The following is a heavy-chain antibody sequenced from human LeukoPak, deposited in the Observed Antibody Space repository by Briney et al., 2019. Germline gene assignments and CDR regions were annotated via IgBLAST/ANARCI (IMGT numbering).Heavy chain of an antibody. Sequence: SETLSLTCAVYGGSFSNYYWSWIRQPPGKGLGWIGEINHSGSTNYNPSLKSRVTISVDTPKNQFSLKLNFVTAADTAMYYCARMFRSSWYINWFDPWGQGTLVTVSS. CDR3: ARMFRSSWYINWFDP. CDR1: GGSFSNYY. CDR2: INHSGST. D-gene: IGHD6-13*01. V-gene: IGHV4-34*01. J-gene: IGHJ5*02.